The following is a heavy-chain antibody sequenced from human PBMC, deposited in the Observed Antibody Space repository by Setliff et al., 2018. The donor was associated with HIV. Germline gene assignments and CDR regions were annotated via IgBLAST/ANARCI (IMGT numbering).Heavy chain of an antibody. CDR2: IYPTGSS. V-gene: IGHV4-4*07. CDR1: GGSMSSYY. Sequence: TLSLTCTVSGGSMSSYYWSWIRQPAGKGLEWIGRIYPTGSSNYNPSLRSRVTMSVDTSKNKLSLSLTSVTAADTAVYYCARLGRNLRFLTVWGQGTTVTVSS. CDR3: ARLGRNLRFLTV. J-gene: IGHJ6*02. D-gene: IGHD3-3*01.